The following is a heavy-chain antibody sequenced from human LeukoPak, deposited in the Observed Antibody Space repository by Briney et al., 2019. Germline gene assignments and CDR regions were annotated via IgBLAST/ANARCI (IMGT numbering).Heavy chain of an antibody. V-gene: IGHV3-74*01. CDR2: INDDGSAT. CDR1: GFTFSNYW. CDR3: ARDTYTSGWYAGWNY. D-gene: IGHD6-19*01. J-gene: IGHJ4*02. Sequence: GGSLRLSCAASGFTFSNYWMHWVRQVPGKGLVWVSRINDDGSATFYADSVKGRFTISRDNSKNTLYLQMSSLRGEDTAVYYCARDTYTSGWYAGWNYWGQGTLVTVSS.